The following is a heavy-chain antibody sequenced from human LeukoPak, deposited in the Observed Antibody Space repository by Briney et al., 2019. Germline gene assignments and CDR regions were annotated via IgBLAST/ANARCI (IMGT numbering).Heavy chain of an antibody. CDR2: IYYSGST. J-gene: IGHJ4*02. CDR3: ARHPPPEHDYGDSLFDY. D-gene: IGHD4-17*01. CDR1: GGSISSSSYY. V-gene: IGHV4-61*05. Sequence: PSETLSLTCTVSGGSISSSSYYWGWIRQPPGKGLEWIGYIYYSGSTNYNPSLKSRVTISVDTSKNQFSLKLSSVTAADTAVYYCARHPPPEHDYGDSLFDYWGQGTLVTVSS.